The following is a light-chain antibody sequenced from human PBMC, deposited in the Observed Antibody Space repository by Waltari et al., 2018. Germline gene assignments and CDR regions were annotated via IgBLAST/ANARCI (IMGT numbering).Light chain of an antibody. CDR1: QSIGIY. Sequence: EIVLTQSPGTLSLSPGERATLSCRASQSIGIYLAWYQQKPGQAPRLLIYHASSRATGIPDRFSGSGSGTDFSLTISRLEPEDFXVYYCQKYESLPATFGQGTKVEIK. J-gene: IGKJ1*01. V-gene: IGKV3-20*01. CDR3: QKYESLPAT. CDR2: HAS.